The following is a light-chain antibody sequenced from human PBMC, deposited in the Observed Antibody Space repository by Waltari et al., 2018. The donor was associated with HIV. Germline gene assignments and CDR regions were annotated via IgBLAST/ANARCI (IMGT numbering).Light chain of an antibody. CDR2: TAS. J-gene: IGKJ1*01. V-gene: IGKV1-6*01. CDR1: QGIRND. CDR3: LQDYNYPLT. Sequence: AIQMTQSPSSLSASVGDRVTITCRARQGIRNDLGWFQHKPGKAPKLLIYTASSLQSGVPSRFSGSGSGTDFTLTISNLQPEDFATYYCLQDYNYPLTFGQGTKVEIK.